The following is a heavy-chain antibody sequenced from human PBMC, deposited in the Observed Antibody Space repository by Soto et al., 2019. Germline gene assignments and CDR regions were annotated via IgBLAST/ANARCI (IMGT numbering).Heavy chain of an antibody. CDR2: IFHNGNT. CDR3: ARRTWGMDV. D-gene: IGHD2-8*01. Sequence: QVQLQESGPGLVKASGTLSLTCAVSSGSIRSSNWCSWVRQSPGKGLEWIGEIFHNGNTYYNPSLNSRVTITVDTSKNQFSLNLRSVTAADTAVYYCARRTWGMDVWGQGTTVTVSS. CDR1: SGSIRSSNW. V-gene: IGHV4-4*02. J-gene: IGHJ6*02.